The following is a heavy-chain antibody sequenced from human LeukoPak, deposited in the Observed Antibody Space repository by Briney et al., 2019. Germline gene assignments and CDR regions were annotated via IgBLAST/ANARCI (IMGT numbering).Heavy chain of an antibody. CDR2: IKQDGSEK. CDR1: GFTFSSIW. J-gene: IGHJ3*02. CDR3: ARGYLDAFDI. V-gene: IGHV3-7*01. D-gene: IGHD3-16*02. Sequence: HPGGSLSFSCAAPGFTFSSIWMSWVRQAPGKGLEWVANIKQDGSEKYYVDSVKGRFTISRDNAKNSLYLQMNSLRAEDTAVYYCARGYLDAFDIWGQGTMITVSS.